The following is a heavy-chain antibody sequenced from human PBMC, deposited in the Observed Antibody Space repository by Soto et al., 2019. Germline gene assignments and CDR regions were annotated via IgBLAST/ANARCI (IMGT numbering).Heavy chain of an antibody. V-gene: IGHV4-34*01. Sequence: SETLSLTCAVYGGSFSGYYWSWIRQPPGKGLEWIGEINHSGSTNYNPSLKSRVTISVDTSKNQFSLKLSSVTAADTAVYYCATRPYYYKSPGPRPWGKGTLATVPS. CDR3: ATRPYYYKSPGPRP. D-gene: IGHD3-22*01. J-gene: IGHJ5*02. CDR2: INHSGST. CDR1: GGSFSGYY.